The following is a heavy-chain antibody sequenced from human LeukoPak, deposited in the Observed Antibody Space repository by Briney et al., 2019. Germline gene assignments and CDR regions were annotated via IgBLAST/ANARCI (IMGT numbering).Heavy chain of an antibody. CDR3: ARSRRDGDYLFNAFDI. V-gene: IGHV3-21*01. CDR1: GFTFSSHW. J-gene: IGHJ3*02. CDR2: ISSSSSYI. D-gene: IGHD4-17*01. Sequence: PGGSLRLSCAASGFTFSSHWMTWVRQAPGKGLEWVSSISSSSSYIYYADSVKGRFTISRGNAKSSLSLQMNSLRAEDTAVYYCARSRRDGDYLFNAFDIWGQGTMVTVSS.